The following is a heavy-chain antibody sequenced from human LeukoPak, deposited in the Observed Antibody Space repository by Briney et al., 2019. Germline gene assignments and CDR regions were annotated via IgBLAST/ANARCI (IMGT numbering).Heavy chain of an antibody. D-gene: IGHD3-22*01. J-gene: IGHJ4*02. Sequence: SETLSLTCTVSGGSISSGDYYWSWIRQHPGKGLEWIGYIYYSGSTYYNPSLKSRVTISVDTSKNQFSLKLSSVTAADAAVYYCARDGYYDSSGYSSPFFDYWGQGTLVTVSS. CDR2: IYYSGST. CDR1: GGSISSGDYY. CDR3: ARDGYYDSSGYSSPFFDY. V-gene: IGHV4-31*03.